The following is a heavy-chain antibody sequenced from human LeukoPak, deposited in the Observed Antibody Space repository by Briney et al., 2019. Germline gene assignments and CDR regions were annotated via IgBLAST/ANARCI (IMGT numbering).Heavy chain of an antibody. Sequence: SETLSLTCTVSGGSISSSSYYWGWIRQPPGKGLEWIGSIYYSGSTYYNPSLKSRVTISADTSKNQFSLKVRSVAAADTAVYYCASHYYGMDVWGQGTTVTVSS. CDR1: GGSISSSSYY. CDR2: IYYSGST. CDR3: ASHYYGMDV. V-gene: IGHV4-39*01. J-gene: IGHJ6*02.